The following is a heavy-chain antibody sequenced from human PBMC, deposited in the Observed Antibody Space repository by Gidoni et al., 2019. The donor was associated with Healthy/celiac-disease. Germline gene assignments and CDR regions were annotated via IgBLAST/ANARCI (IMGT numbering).Heavy chain of an antibody. J-gene: IGHJ4*02. V-gene: IGHV4-39*01. CDR2: IYYSGST. CDR3: ARLGLAAAGRFLDY. Sequence: QLQLQESGPGLVKPSETLSLTCTVSGGSISRSSYYWGWIRQPPGKGLEWIGSIYYSGSTYYNPSLKSRVTISVDTSKNQFSLKLSSVTAADTAVYYCARLGLAAAGRFLDYWGQGTLVTVSS. D-gene: IGHD6-13*01. CDR1: GGSISRSSYY.